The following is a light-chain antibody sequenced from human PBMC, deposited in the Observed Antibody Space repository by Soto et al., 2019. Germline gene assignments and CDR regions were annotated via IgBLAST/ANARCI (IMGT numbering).Light chain of an antibody. CDR2: GAS. Sequence: IVLTQSPGTLSLSPGERATLSCRASQSVSSTYIAWYQQNPGQAPRLLIYGASSRDTGIPDRFSGSWSGTDFTLTISRLEPEDFSVYFCQQYGRSPPFTFGQGTKVEIK. CDR3: QQYGRSPPFT. J-gene: IGKJ2*01. CDR1: QSVSSTY. V-gene: IGKV3-20*01.